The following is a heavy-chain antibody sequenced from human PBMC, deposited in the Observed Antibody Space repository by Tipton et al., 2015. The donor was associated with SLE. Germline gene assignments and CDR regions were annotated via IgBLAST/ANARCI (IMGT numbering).Heavy chain of an antibody. CDR1: GFTVSSNY. CDR2: IDHSGVT. V-gene: IGHV4-34*01. CDR3: ARAEFSSNWYMYWHFDL. J-gene: IGHJ2*01. D-gene: IGHD6-13*01. Sequence: LSCADSGFTVSSNYMSWVRPAPGKGLEWIGEIDHSGVTHYNPSLKIRVTISRDTSGNHFSLNLNSVTAADTAVYYCARAEFSSNWYMYWHFDLWGRGTLATVSS.